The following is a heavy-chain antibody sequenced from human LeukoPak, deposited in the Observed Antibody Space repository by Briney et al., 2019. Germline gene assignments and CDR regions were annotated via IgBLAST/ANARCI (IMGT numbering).Heavy chain of an antibody. D-gene: IGHD5-24*01. CDR3: ARSRDGYNLFDY. CDR1: GGSISSSTYY. Sequence: SETLSLTCTVSGGSISSSTYYWVCIRQPPGKGLEWIGSIYYNGRTYNNSSLKSRATISVDTSKNQFSLNLSSVTAADTAVYYCARSRDGYNLFDYWGQGTLVTVSS. V-gene: IGHV4-39*01. J-gene: IGHJ4*02. CDR2: IYYNGRT.